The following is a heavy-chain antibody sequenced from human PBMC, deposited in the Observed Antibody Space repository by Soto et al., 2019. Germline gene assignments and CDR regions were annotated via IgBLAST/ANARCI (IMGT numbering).Heavy chain of an antibody. Sequence: PGGSLRLSCAASGFTFSSYAMSWVRQAPGKWLEWVSAISGSGGSTYYADSVKGRFTISRDNSKNTLYLQMNSLRAEDTAVYYCAKDGDYDFWSGYYPPYYFDYWXQGTLVAVSS. CDR1: GFTFSSYA. D-gene: IGHD3-3*01. CDR2: ISGSGGST. CDR3: AKDGDYDFWSGYYPPYYFDY. V-gene: IGHV3-23*01. J-gene: IGHJ4*02.